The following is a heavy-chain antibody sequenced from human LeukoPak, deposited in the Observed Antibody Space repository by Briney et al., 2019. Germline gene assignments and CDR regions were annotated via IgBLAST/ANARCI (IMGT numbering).Heavy chain of an antibody. V-gene: IGHV3-15*01. Sequence: GGSLRLSCVASGFTLGDAWMSWVRQAPGRGLECVGRIRPKAECANSDCAERRNDRFTVSSDDSKDTMYLEINNLKTEDTGLYYCSQLSRGFWGQGTQVSVSS. CDR3: SQLSRGF. D-gene: IGHD3-22*01. J-gene: IGHJ4*02. CDR1: GFTLGDAW. CDR2: IRPKAECANS.